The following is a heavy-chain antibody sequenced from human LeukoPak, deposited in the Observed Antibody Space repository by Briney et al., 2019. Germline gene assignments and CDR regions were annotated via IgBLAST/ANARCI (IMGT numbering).Heavy chain of an antibody. CDR3: ARDRAVAGTQSLDY. Sequence: GGSLRLSCAASGLTFSSYAMHWVRQAPGKGLEWVAVISYDGSNKYYADSVKGRFTISRDNSKNTLYLQMNSLRAEDTAVYYCARDRAVAGTQSLDYWGQGTLVTVSS. CDR1: GLTFSSYA. J-gene: IGHJ4*02. V-gene: IGHV3-30*01. D-gene: IGHD6-19*01. CDR2: ISYDGSNK.